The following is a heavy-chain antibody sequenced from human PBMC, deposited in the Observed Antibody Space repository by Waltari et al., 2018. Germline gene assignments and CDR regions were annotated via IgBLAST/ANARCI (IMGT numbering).Heavy chain of an antibody. CDR1: GFTFSNYA. CDR2: IRYDGSNE. V-gene: IGHV3-30*02. D-gene: IGHD3-16*01. Sequence: QVQLVESGGGVVQPGGSLRLSCAASGFTFSNYARHWVRQAPGKGLEWVAFIRYDGSNEYYADSVKGRFTISRDNSKNTLYLQMNSLRAEDTAVYYCAKYTGGVWYYYYYMDVWGKGTTITVSS. J-gene: IGHJ6*03. CDR3: AKYTGGVWYYYYYMDV.